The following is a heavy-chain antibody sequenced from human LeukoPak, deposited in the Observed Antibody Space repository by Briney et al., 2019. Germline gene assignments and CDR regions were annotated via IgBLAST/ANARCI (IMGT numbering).Heavy chain of an antibody. Sequence: PSETLSLTCAVYGGSFSGYYWSWIRQPPGKGLEWIGYIYYSGSTYYNPSLKSRVTISVDTSKNQFSLKLSSVTAADTAVYYCARVYDSSGKDYYFDYWGQGTLVTVSS. CDR3: ARVYDSSGKDYYFDY. V-gene: IGHV4-30-4*08. J-gene: IGHJ4*02. CDR1: GGSFSGYY. D-gene: IGHD3-22*01. CDR2: IYYSGST.